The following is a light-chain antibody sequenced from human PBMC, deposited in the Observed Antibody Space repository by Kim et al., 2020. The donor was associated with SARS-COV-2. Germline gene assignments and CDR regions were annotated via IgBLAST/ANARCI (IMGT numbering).Light chain of an antibody. CDR3: AAWDDSLNRPI. J-gene: IGLJ2*01. CDR1: SSNIGSNA. V-gene: IGLV1-44*01. CDR2: ASH. Sequence: QSMLTQPPSASGTPGQWVTISCSGSSSNIGSNAVNWYQQLPGTAPKLLIYASHQRPSGVPDRFSGSKSGTSASLAIRGLQSDDEADYLCAAWDDSLNRPIFGGGTQLTVL.